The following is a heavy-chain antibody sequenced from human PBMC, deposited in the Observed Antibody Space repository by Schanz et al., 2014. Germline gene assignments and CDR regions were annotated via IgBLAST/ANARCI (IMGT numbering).Heavy chain of an antibody. CDR3: ARGTDWNLHY. CDR2: ISSSSSYI. D-gene: IGHD1-1*01. CDR1: GFTFSSYS. V-gene: IGHV3-21*01. Sequence: EVQLVESGGGLVKPGGSLRLSCAASGFTFSSYSMNWVRQAPGKGLEWVSSISSSSSYIYYADSVKGRFTISRDRFQNTLYLRMSSLRAEDTAVYYCARGTDWNLHYWGQGALVTVSS. J-gene: IGHJ4*02.